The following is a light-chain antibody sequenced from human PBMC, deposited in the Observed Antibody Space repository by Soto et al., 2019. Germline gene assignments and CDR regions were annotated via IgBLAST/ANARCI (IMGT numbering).Light chain of an antibody. CDR1: QSVSSSY. CDR2: GAS. V-gene: IGKV3-20*01. J-gene: IGKJ2*01. CDR3: QQYGSSPLYT. Sequence: EIVLTQSPGILSLSPGERATLSCRASQSVSSSYLAWYQQKPGQAPRLVIHGASSRATSIPDRFSGSGSGTDFILTISRLEPEDCAVYYCQQYGSSPLYTFGQGTKLEIK.